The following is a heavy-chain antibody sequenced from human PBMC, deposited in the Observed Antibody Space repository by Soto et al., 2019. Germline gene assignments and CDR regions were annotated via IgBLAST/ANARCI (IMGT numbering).Heavy chain of an antibody. D-gene: IGHD3-3*01. V-gene: IGHV4-34*01. CDR2: INHSGST. CDR3: ARGQVLRFLEWTYPRYYYGLDV. Sequence: SGTLSLTXAVYGGRFSGYYRSWIRQPPGKGLEWIGEINHSGSTNYNPSLKSRVTISVDTSKNQFSLKLSSVTAADTAVYYCARGQVLRFLEWTYPRYYYGLDVWGQGTTVTVSS. J-gene: IGHJ6*02. CDR1: GGRFSGYY.